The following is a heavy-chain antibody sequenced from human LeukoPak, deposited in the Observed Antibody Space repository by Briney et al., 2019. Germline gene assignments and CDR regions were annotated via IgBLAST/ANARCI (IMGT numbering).Heavy chain of an antibody. V-gene: IGHV1-69*05. CDR2: IIPIFGTA. CDR1: GGTFSSYA. J-gene: IGHJ6*03. D-gene: IGHD2-2*01. CDR3: ARGGVGYCSSTSCYPYYYYYYMDV. Sequence: SVKVSCKASGGTFSSYAISWVRQAPGQGLKWMGGIIPIFGTANYAQKFQGRVTITTDESTSTAYVELSSLRSEDTAVYYCARGGVGYCSSTSCYPYYYYYYMDVWGKGTTVTVSS.